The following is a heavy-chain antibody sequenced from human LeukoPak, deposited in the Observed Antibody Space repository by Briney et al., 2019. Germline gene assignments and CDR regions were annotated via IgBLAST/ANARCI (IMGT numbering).Heavy chain of an antibody. D-gene: IGHD6-19*01. CDR3: VRRGDASSGWGDHDY. J-gene: IGHJ4*02. Sequence: GGSLTRYPTVAGFTFNRNDSIEVGEARGKELEWVSAIGGSGDKTFYADSVKGRFTISRDNSKNMLHLQISRLTGEDTALYYCVRRGDASSGWGDHDYLGQGGLVTVSS. V-gene: IGHV3-23*01. CDR2: IGGSGDKT. CDR1: GFTFNRND.